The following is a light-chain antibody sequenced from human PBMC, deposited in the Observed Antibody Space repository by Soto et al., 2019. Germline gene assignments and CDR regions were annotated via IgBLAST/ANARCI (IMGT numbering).Light chain of an antibody. J-gene: IGKJ2*01. V-gene: IGKV1-39*01. CDR3: QQSYRTPYT. CDR2: TTS. Sequence: DIQMTQSPSSLSASVGDRVTITCRASQSISSYLNWYQQKPGKAPKILIYTTSTLQSGVPSRFSGSGSGTDFTLTISSLQPEDFATYFCQQSYRTPYTFGQGTKVDIK. CDR1: QSISSY.